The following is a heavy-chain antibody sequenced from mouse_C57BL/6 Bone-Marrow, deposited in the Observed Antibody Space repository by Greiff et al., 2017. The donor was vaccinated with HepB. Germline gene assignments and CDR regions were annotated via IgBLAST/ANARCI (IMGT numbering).Heavy chain of an antibody. V-gene: IGHV1-54*01. CDR1: GYAFTNYL. D-gene: IGHD2-1*01. J-gene: IGHJ1*03. CDR2: INPGSGGT. Sequence: QVQLQQSGAELVRPGTSVKVSCKASGYAFTNYLIEWVKQRPGQGLEWIGVINPGSGGTNYNEKFKGKATLTADKSSSTAYMHLSSLTSEDSAVYFCARIYYGNFYWYFDVWGTGTTVTVSS. CDR3: ARIYYGNFYWYFDV.